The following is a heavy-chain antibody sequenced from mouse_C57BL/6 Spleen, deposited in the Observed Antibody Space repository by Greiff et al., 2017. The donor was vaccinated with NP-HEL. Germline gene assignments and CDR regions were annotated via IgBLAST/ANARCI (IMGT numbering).Heavy chain of an antibody. V-gene: IGHV1-64*01. CDR1: GYTFTSYW. CDR2: IHPNSGST. J-gene: IGHJ2*01. CDR3: ARRDYGSSYVRFDY. D-gene: IGHD1-1*01. Sequence: VQLQQPGAELVKPGASVKLSCKASGYTFTSYWMHWVKQRPGQGLEWIGMIHPNSGSTNYNEKFKSKATLTVDKSSSTAYMQLSSLTSEDSAVYYCARRDYGSSYVRFDYWGQGTTLTVSS.